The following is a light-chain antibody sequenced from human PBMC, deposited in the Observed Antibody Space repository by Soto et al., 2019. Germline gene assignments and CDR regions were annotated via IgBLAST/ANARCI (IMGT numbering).Light chain of an antibody. V-gene: IGKV1-5*03. CDR2: KAS. CDR3: HLYNSYSEA. J-gene: IGKJ1*01. Sequence: DIQKVDSTTSQDRRVGNECRISSRASQTISSWLAWYQQKPGKAPKLLIYKASTLKSGVPSRFSGSGSGTEFTLCGLSLHPDPLVPYCCHLYNSYSEAFGQGTKVDIK. CDR1: QTISSW.